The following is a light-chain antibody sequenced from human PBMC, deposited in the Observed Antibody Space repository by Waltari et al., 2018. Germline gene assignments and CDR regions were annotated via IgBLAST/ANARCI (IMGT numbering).Light chain of an antibody. CDR2: AAS. J-gene: IGKJ4*01. V-gene: IGKV1-39*01. Sequence: DIQMTQSPSSLSASVGDRVTITYRASQNINNYLNWYQQRPGKAPKLLIYAASTLQSGAPSRFGGSGSGTDFTLTITSLQPEDFATYFCQQGYRTPLTFGGGTKVEIK. CDR1: QNINNY. CDR3: QQGYRTPLT.